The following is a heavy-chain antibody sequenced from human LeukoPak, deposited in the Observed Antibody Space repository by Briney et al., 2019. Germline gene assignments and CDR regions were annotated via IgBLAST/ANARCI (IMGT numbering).Heavy chain of an antibody. D-gene: IGHD4-17*01. CDR1: GFTFSSYG. Sequence: GGSLRLSCAASGFTFSSYGMRWVRQAPGKGLEWVAVISYDGSNKYYADSVKGRFTISRDNSKNTLYLQMNSLRAEDTAVYYCAKDLPEYTVTAPVDYWGQGTLVTVSS. CDR2: ISYDGSNK. CDR3: AKDLPEYTVTAPVDY. V-gene: IGHV3-30*18. J-gene: IGHJ4*02.